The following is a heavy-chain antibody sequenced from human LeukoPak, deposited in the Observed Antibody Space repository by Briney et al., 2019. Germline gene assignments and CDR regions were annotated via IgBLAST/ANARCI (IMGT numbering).Heavy chain of an antibody. CDR3: ARVVRPAASGNRFDP. D-gene: IGHD2-2*01. V-gene: IGHV4-34*01. CDR2: INHSGST. J-gene: IGHJ5*02. CDR1: GGSFSGYY. Sequence: SETLSLTCAVYGGSFSGYYWSWIRQPPGKGLEWIGEINHSGSTNYNPSLKSRVTISVDTSKNQFSLKLSSVTAADTAVYYCARVVRPAASGNRFDPWGQGTLVTVSS.